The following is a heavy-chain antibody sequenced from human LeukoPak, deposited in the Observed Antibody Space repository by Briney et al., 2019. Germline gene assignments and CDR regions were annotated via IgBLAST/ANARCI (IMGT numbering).Heavy chain of an antibody. Sequence: GTLRLSCAASGFTFNTYGMRWVRQAPGKGLEWVSGISGSGGATYYADSVKGRFTISRDNPNNTVYLKMNSLRAEDTAVYDCXXGGVDXYGSGTYYLMYYFDNWGQGALVTVSS. CDR1: GFTFNTYG. CDR2: ISGSGGAT. V-gene: IGHV3-23*01. D-gene: IGHD3-10*01. J-gene: IGHJ4*02. CDR3: XXGGVDXYGSGTYYLMYYFDN.